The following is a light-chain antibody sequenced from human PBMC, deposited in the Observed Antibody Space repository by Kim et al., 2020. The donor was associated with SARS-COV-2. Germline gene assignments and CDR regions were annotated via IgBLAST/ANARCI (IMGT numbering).Light chain of an antibody. V-gene: IGLV3-21*04. CDR3: QVWDSGTDHVV. CDR1: NLGSKS. J-gene: IGLJ2*01. CDR2: YDT. Sequence: PGKTARITCGGNNLGSKSVHWYQQKPGQAPVLVIHYDTDRPSRIPERFSGSNSGNTATLNISRVEVADEADYYCQVWDSGTDHVVFGGGTQLTVL.